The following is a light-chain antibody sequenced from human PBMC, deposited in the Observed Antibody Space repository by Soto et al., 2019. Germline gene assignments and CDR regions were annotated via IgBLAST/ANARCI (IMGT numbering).Light chain of an antibody. V-gene: IGLV2-11*01. CDR3: QSYDSSLSGSV. J-gene: IGLJ1*01. CDR1: SSDVGAYNA. Sequence: QSALTQPRSVSGSPGQSVTISCTGTSSDVGAYNAVSWYQQNPGKALKFMIYDVTKRPSGVPDRFSGSKSGTSASLAITGLQAEDEADYYCQSYDSSLSGSVFGTGTKVTVL. CDR2: DVT.